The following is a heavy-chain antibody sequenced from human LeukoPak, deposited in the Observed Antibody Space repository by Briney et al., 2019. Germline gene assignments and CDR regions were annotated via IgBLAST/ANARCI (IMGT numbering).Heavy chain of an antibody. V-gene: IGHV3-23*01. CDR3: AKGGELVRGYYYYMDV. CDR1: GFTFSSYA. Sequence: GGSLRLSCAASGFTFSSYAMSWVRQAPGKGLEWVSAISDSGGSTYYADSVKGRFTISRDNSKNTLYLQMNSLRAEDTAVYYCAKGGELVRGYYYYMDVWGKGTTVTVSS. J-gene: IGHJ6*03. CDR2: ISDSGGST. D-gene: IGHD6-6*01.